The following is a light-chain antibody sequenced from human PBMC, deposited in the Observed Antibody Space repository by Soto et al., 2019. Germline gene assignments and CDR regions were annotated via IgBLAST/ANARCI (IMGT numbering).Light chain of an antibody. CDR3: GTWDSGLSGFV. V-gene: IGLV1-51*02. CDR1: NSNIGNNY. CDR2: ENA. Sequence: QAVVTQPPSVSAAPGQKVTISCSGSNSNIGNNYVYWYQQFPGAAPKLLMYENAKRASGIPDRFSGSKSATAATLAITGIQTGDEADYYCGTWDSGLSGFVFGSGTKLTVL. J-gene: IGLJ1*01.